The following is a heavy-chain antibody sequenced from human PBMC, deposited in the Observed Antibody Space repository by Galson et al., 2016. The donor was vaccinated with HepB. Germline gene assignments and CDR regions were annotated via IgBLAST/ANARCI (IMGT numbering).Heavy chain of an antibody. Sequence: SLRLSCAASGFTFSTHTMNWVRQAPGKGLEWVASITGGSRYIYYADSVRSRFTISRDNANNSLYLQMNILRAEDTALYYCARARFYGSGEYIDFWGQGTLVTVSS. CDR2: ITGGSRYI. CDR1: GFTFSTHT. J-gene: IGHJ4*02. V-gene: IGHV3-21*01. D-gene: IGHD3-10*01. CDR3: ARARFYGSGEYIDF.